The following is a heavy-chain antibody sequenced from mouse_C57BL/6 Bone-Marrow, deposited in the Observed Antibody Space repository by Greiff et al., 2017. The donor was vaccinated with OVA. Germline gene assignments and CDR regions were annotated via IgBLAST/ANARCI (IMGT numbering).Heavy chain of an antibody. CDR3: ARRDYGSSYDFDY. Sequence: EVKLVESGGGLVKPGGSLKLSCAASGFTFSSYAMSWVRQTPEKRLAWVATISDGGSYTYYPDNVKGRFTISRDNAKNNLYLQMSHLKSEDTAMYYCARRDYGSSYDFDYWGQGTTLTVSS. V-gene: IGHV5-4*03. CDR2: ISDGGSYT. D-gene: IGHD1-1*01. J-gene: IGHJ2*01. CDR1: GFTFSSYA.